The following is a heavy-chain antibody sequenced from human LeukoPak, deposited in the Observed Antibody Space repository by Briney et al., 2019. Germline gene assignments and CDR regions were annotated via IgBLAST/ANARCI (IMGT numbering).Heavy chain of an antibody. CDR2: IHDRENA. CDR3: ARAGDGSGSYYVPV. Sequence: SETLSLTCTVSGDSIYSGDYYWSWIRQLPGKDLEWIGYIHDRENAYYHPSLKSRLTMSVHPSETQFSLKLSSVTAADTAVYYCARAGDGSGSYYVPVWGHGTLVTVSS. D-gene: IGHD3-10*01. CDR1: GDSIYSGDYY. J-gene: IGHJ4*01. V-gene: IGHV4-31*03.